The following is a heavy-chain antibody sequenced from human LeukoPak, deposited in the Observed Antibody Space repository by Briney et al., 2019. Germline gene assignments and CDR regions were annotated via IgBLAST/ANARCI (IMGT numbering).Heavy chain of an antibody. J-gene: IGHJ4*02. CDR1: GFTFRSFW. Sequence: GGSLRLSCAASGFTFRSFWMSWVRQAPGNGLEWVANTHQDESEKQYGDSVKGRFTISRDNAKNLLYLQMNSLRAEDTAIYYCARVGSSWDLLDYWGQGTLVTVSS. V-gene: IGHV3-7*01. CDR2: THQDESEK. CDR3: ARVGSSWDLLDY. D-gene: IGHD6-13*01.